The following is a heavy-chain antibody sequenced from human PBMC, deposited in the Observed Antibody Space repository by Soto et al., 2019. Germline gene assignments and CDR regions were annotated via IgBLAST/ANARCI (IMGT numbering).Heavy chain of an antibody. CDR2: INHSGST. Sequence: SETLSLTCAVYGGSFSGYYWSWIRQPPGKGLEWIGEINHSGSTNYNPSLKSRVTISVDTSKNQFSLKLSSVTAADTAVYYCARALRSYYLRWFDPWGQGTLVTVSS. V-gene: IGHV4-34*01. D-gene: IGHD3-10*01. J-gene: IGHJ5*02. CDR3: ARALRSYYLRWFDP. CDR1: GGSFSGYY.